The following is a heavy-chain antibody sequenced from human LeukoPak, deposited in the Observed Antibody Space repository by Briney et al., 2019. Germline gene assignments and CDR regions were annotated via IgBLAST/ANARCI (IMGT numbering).Heavy chain of an antibody. Sequence: VSVKVSCKASGYTFNTYGISWVRQAPGQGLEWMGWISTYNGDVIYVQNLQGRVTMTTNTSTSTAYMELMSLRSDDTAVYYCLRDAQRPRLTPDYWGQGTLVTVSS. D-gene: IGHD6-25*01. CDR1: GYTFNTYG. J-gene: IGHJ4*02. CDR3: LRDAQRPRLTPDY. V-gene: IGHV1-18*01. CDR2: ISTYNGDV.